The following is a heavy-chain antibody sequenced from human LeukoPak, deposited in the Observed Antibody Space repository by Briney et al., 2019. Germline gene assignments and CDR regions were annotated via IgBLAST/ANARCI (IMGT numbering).Heavy chain of an antibody. J-gene: IGHJ5*02. D-gene: IGHD2-2*01. Sequence: SGPTLVNPAQTLTLTCTFSGFGPSTRGEGVGWIRQPPGKALEWLTLNYWDDDKRYSPSLKSRLPITKATSKNQLVLTMTNMDPVDTATYYCAHLLGYCSSTSCIGWFDPWGQGTLVTVSS. CDR3: AHLLGYCSSTSCIGWFDP. CDR2: NYWDDDK. V-gene: IGHV2-5*02. CDR1: GFGPSTRGEG.